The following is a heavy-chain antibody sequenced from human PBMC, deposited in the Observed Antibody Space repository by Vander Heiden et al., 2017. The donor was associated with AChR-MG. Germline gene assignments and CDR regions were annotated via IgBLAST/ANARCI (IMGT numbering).Heavy chain of an antibody. CDR3: ARHYRISYGMDV. CDR2: IYYSGST. Sequence: QLQLQESGPGLVKPSETLSLTCTVSGGSISSSSYYWGWIRQPPGKGLEWIRSIYYSGSTYYNPSLKSRVTISIDTSKNQFSLKLGSVTAADTAVYYCARHYRISYGMDVWGQGTTVTVSS. CDR1: GGSISSSSYY. J-gene: IGHJ6*02. V-gene: IGHV4-39*01.